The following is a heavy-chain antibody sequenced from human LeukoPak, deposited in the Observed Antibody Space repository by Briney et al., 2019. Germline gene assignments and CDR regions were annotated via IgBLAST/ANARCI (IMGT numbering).Heavy chain of an antibody. CDR1: GFTFSDHF. V-gene: IGHV3-72*01. CDR3: AKDIYGSGTKATFDY. J-gene: IGHJ4*02. CDR2: TRNKANSYIT. Sequence: GGSLRLSCAASGFTFSDHFLDWVRQAPGKGLEWVGRTRNKANSYITEYAASVKGRFTISRDNAKNSLYLQMNSLRAEDTALYYCAKDIYGSGTKATFDYWGQGTLVTVSS. D-gene: IGHD3-10*01.